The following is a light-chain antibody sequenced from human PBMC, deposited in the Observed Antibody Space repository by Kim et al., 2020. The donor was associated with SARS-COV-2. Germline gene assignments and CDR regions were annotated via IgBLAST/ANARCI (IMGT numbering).Light chain of an antibody. J-gene: IGLJ1*01. CDR1: SSNIGNNY. V-gene: IGLV1-51*01. CDR2: DHN. CDR3: GTWDSSLSAYV. Sequence: GQQVSISCSGGSSNIGNNYVSWYQQLPGTAPKLLIYDHNKRPSGIPDRFSGSKSGTSATLGITGLQTGDEADYYCGTWDSSLSAYVFGTGTKVTVL.